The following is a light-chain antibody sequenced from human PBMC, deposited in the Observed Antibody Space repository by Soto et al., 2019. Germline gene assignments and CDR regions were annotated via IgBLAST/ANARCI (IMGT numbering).Light chain of an antibody. V-gene: IGKV1-9*01. Sequence: DIQLTQSPSFLSASVGDRVTITCRASQAISSYLAWFQQRPGKDPKVLIYAASTLQSGVPSRFSGSASGTEFTLTISSLQPEDFATYFCQQLNSYPWTFGQGTKVEIK. CDR2: AAS. J-gene: IGKJ1*01. CDR1: QAISSY. CDR3: QQLNSYPWT.